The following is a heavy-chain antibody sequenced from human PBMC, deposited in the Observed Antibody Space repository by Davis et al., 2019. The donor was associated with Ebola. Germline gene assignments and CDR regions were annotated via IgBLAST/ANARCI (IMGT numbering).Heavy chain of an antibody. Sequence: SETLSLTCAVYSGSFSGYYWSWIRQSPGKGLEWIGEISHTGDTNYNPSLKSRVIISVDTSKNQFSLKLSSVTAADTAVYYCARDVWAYYFDYWGQGTLVTVSS. V-gene: IGHV4-34*01. CDR2: ISHTGDT. D-gene: IGHD2-8*01. CDR3: ARDVWAYYFDY. CDR1: SGSFSGYY. J-gene: IGHJ4*02.